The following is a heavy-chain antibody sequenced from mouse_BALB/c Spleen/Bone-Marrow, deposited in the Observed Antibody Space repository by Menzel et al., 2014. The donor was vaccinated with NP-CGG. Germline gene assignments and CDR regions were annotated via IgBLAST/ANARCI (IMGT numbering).Heavy chain of an antibody. V-gene: IGHV1-69*02. J-gene: IGHJ2*01. CDR2: IDPSDSET. CDR1: GYTFTSYW. CDR3: ARNSGYFNY. D-gene: IGHD3-1*01. Sequence: QVQLQQSGAELVKPGAPVKLSCKASGYTFTSYWMNWVKQRPGRGLEWIGRIDPSDSETHYNQKFKDKATLTVDESSSTAYHQLSSLTSEDSAVYYCARNSGYFNYWGQGTPLTVSS.